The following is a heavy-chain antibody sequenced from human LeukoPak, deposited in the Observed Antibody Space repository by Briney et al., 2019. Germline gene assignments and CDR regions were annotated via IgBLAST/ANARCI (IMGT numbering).Heavy chain of an antibody. V-gene: IGHV3-20*04. D-gene: IGHD3-22*01. J-gene: IGHJ4*02. CDR2: INWNGGST. CDR3: ARDHYYDSSGSFDY. Sequence: GGSLRLSCAASGFTFSSYAMSWVRQAPGKGLEWVSGINWNGGSTGYADSVKGRFTISRDNAKNSLYLQMNSLRAEDTALYYCARDHYYDSSGSFDYWGQGTLVTVSS. CDR1: GFTFSSYA.